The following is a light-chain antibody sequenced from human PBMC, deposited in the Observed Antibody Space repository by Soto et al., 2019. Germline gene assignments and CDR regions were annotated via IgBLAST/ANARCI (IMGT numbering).Light chain of an antibody. CDR3: AAWDDSLNGWV. J-gene: IGLJ3*02. Sequence: QSVLTQPPSASRTPGQRVTISCSGSSSNIGSNTVNWYQQLPGTAPKLLIYSNNQRPSGVPDRFSGSKSGTSASLAISGLLSEDDANYYCAAWDDSLNGWVFGGGTKLTVL. CDR2: SNN. V-gene: IGLV1-44*01. CDR1: SSNIGSNT.